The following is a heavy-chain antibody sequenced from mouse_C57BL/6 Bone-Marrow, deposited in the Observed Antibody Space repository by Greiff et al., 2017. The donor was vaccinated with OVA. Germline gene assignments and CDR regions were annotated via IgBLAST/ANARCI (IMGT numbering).Heavy chain of an antibody. J-gene: IGHJ1*03. Sequence: EVHLVESGPVLVKPGASVKMSCKASGYTFTDYYMNWVKQSHGKSLEWIGVINPYNGGTSYNQKFKGKATLTVDKSSSTAYMELNSLTSEDSAVYYCARRGTTADWYFDVWGTGTTVTVSS. CDR3: ARRGTTADWYFDV. CDR1: GYTFTDYY. D-gene: IGHD1-2*01. CDR2: INPYNGGT. V-gene: IGHV1-19*01.